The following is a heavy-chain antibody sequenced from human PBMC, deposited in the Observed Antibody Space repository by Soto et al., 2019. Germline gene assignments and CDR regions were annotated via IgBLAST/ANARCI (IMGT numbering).Heavy chain of an antibody. J-gene: IGHJ6*03. D-gene: IGHD3-3*01. CDR3: AKDRPDLGVVGYMDV. Sequence: GGSLRLSCAASGFTFSNFAMTWVRQAPGKGLEWVSVISDSGGTTYYADSVKGRFTISRDNSKNTLYLQMNSLRAEDTAVYYCAKDRPDLGVVGYMDVWGKGTTVTVSS. CDR1: GFTFSNFA. CDR2: ISDSGGTT. V-gene: IGHV3-23*01.